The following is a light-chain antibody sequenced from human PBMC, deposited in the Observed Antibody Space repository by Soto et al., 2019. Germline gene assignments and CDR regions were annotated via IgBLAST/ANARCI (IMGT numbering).Light chain of an antibody. CDR1: QNIRQG. V-gene: IGKV1-5*03. Sequence: DIQMTQSPSTLSAFVGDRVTITCRASQNIRQGMAWFQQRPGEAPRLLIYGASTLENGVPTRFSGSGFGTEFTLTISSLQPDDIATYYCQRYTTSSWTFGQGTKVEIK. J-gene: IGKJ1*01. CDR2: GAS. CDR3: QRYTTSSWT.